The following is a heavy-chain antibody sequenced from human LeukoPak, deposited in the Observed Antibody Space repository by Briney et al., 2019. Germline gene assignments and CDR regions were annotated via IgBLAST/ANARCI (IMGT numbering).Heavy chain of an antibody. D-gene: IGHD2-21*02. Sequence: ASVKVSCKASGYTFTDYFIHWVRQAPGQGLEWMGWINPNTGDASYAQKFQDRATMTRDRSINTAYMELSRLTSDDTAVYYCARMALDGGDSIGFDSWGQGTLVTVSS. V-gene: IGHV1-2*02. CDR2: INPNTGDA. J-gene: IGHJ5*01. CDR1: GYTFTDYF. CDR3: ARMALDGGDSIGFDS.